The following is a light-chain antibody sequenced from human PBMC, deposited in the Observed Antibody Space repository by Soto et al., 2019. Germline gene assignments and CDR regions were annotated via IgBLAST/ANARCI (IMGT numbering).Light chain of an antibody. CDR2: DAS. Sequence: DIQMPQSPSSLSASVGDRVTITCRASQGIGHSLAWYQQKPGKVPILLIYDASTLQSGVPSRFSGSGSGPDFTLTISSLQAEDVATYYCQKFDIAPLTFGGGTKVEIK. J-gene: IGKJ4*01. V-gene: IGKV1-27*01. CDR3: QKFDIAPLT. CDR1: QGIGHS.